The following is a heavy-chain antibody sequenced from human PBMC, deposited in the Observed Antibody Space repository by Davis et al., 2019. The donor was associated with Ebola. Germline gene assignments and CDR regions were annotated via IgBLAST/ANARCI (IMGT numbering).Heavy chain of an antibody. V-gene: IGHV3-13*01. CDR3: ARDTYGSSGYRRFDY. CDR2: IDIAGNT. CDR1: GFTVSSYA. Sequence: PGGSLRLSCAASGFTVSSYAMHWVRQAPGKGLEWVSGIDIAGNTYYPGSVKGRFTISRENANNSLYLQMNNLRGGDTAVYYCARDTYGSSGYRRFDYWGQGTLVTVSS. J-gene: IGHJ4*02. D-gene: IGHD3-22*01.